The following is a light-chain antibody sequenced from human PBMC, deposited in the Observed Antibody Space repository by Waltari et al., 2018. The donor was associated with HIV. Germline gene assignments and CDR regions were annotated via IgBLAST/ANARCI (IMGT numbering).Light chain of an antibody. CDR3: CSNGPSDAPVV. J-gene: IGLJ2*01. CDR1: NNDVGGYWY. V-gene: IGLV2-11*01. Sequence: QSPLTQPRSVSGSPGQSVTISCTGTNNDVGGYWYVSWYQQHPGKAHNLLIFDVKKRPSGVPGRFNGAKTGNTASLTISRLQAEGEAGYSCCSNGPSDAPVVFGVGTKLTVL. CDR2: DVK.